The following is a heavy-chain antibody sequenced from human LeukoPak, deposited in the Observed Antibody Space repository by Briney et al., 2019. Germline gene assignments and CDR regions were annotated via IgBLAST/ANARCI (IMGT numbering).Heavy chain of an antibody. D-gene: IGHD6-19*01. J-gene: IGHJ4*02. Sequence: PGGSLRLSCAASGFTFNTYAMSWVRQAPGKGLEWVAIITATGDTAYYADSVKGRFTISRDNSRNTVYMQMDSLRAEDTAIYYCAGDRNSDWYSPLDYWGQGSQVTVSP. CDR1: GFTFNTYA. CDR3: AGDRNSDWYSPLDY. CDR2: ITATGDTA. V-gene: IGHV3-23*01.